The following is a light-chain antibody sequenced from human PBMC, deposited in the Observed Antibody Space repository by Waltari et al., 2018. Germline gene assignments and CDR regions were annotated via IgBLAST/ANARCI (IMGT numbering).Light chain of an antibody. CDR3: YSAADNFVV. CDR2: KVS. J-gene: IGLJ2*01. CDR1: VLAKKY. V-gene: IGLV3-27*01. Sequence: SYELTQPSSVSVSPGQTPRITCSGDVLAKKYARWFQQKPGQAPVLVIYKVSERPSGIPERCSGSSSGTTVTLTSSGAQVEDEADYYCYSAADNFVVFGGGTKLTVL.